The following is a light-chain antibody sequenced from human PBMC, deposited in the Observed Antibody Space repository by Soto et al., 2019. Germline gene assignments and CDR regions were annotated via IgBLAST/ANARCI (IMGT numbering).Light chain of an antibody. Sequence: QSALTQPASVSGSPGQSITISCTGTSSDVGGYNYVSWYQQHPGKAPKLMIYEVSNRPSGVSNRFSGSKSGNTASLTISGVQAGDEADYYCSSFTSISTWVFGGGTKLTVL. J-gene: IGLJ3*02. CDR2: EVS. CDR1: SSDVGGYNY. CDR3: SSFTSISTWV. V-gene: IGLV2-14*01.